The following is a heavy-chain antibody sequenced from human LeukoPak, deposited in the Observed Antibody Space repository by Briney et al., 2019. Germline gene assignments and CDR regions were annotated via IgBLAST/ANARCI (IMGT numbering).Heavy chain of an antibody. CDR1: GGTFSSYA. J-gene: IGHJ4*02. D-gene: IGHD3-3*01. Sequence: ASVKVSCKASGGTFSSYAISWVRQAPGQGLEWMGGIIPIFGTANYAQKFQGRVTMTRDTSISTAYMELSRLRSDDTAVYYCARGSDDFWSGYSPSYWGQGTLVTVSS. CDR2: IIPIFGTA. CDR3: ARGSDDFWSGYSPSY. V-gene: IGHV1-69*05.